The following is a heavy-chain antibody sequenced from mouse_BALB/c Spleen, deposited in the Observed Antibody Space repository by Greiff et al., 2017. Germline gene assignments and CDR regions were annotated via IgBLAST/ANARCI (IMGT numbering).Heavy chain of an antibody. Sequence: EVQLQESGGDLVKPGGSLKLSCAASGFTFSSYGMSWVRQTPDKRLEWVATISSGGSYTYYPDGVKGRFTISRDNAKNTLYLQMSSLKSEDTAMYYCARHEGYDGAYYFDYWGQGTTLTVSS. CDR1: GFTFSSYG. CDR2: ISSGGSYT. V-gene: IGHV5-6*01. J-gene: IGHJ2*01. CDR3: ARHEGYDGAYYFDY. D-gene: IGHD2-2*01.